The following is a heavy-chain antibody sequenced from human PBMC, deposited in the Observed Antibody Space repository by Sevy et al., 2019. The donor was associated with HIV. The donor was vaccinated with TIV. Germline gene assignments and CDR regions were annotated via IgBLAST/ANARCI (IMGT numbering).Heavy chain of an antibody. CDR1: GFIFRDYG. Sequence: GGSLRLSCAASGFIFRDYGMHWVRQAPGKGLEWVTFITFDGRNKNYGDSVRGRFTISRDNAKNTLYVQMNSLRDEDTAVYYYAKEALVRGIKTEAFDIWGQGTMVTVSS. D-gene: IGHD3-10*01. J-gene: IGHJ3*02. CDR3: AKEALVRGIKTEAFDI. CDR2: ITFDGRNK. V-gene: IGHV3-30*02.